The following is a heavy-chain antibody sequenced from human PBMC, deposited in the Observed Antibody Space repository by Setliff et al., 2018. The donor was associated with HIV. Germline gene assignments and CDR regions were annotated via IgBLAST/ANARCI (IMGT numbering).Heavy chain of an antibody. V-gene: IGHV4-59*12. CDR1: GVSISNYY. J-gene: IGHJ6*02. Sequence: PSETLSLTCTVSGVSISNYYWSWIRQPPGKGLEWIGYMYYSGNTNYNPSLKSRVTISVDTSKNQFSLKLSSVTAADTAVYYCARGGSSGYPVLPYYYYYGMDVWGQGTTVTVSS. D-gene: IGHD3-22*01. CDR2: MYYSGNT. CDR3: ARGGSSGYPVLPYYYYYGMDV.